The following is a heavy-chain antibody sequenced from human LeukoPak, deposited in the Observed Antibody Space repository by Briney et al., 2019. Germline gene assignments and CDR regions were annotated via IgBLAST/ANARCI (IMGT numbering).Heavy chain of an antibody. CDR3: ARSSITMVRGVIKSTTSWYHYYNMDV. D-gene: IGHD3-10*01. V-gene: IGHV3-20*04. J-gene: IGHJ6*03. CDR1: GFTFNDYG. Sequence: PGGSLRLSCAASGFTFNDYGMSWVRQAPGKGLEWVSGINWNGGRTGYADSMKGRFIISRDNAKNSLYLQMNSLRAEDTAVYYCARSSITMVRGVIKSTTSWYHYYNMDVWGKGTTVTVSS. CDR2: INWNGGRT.